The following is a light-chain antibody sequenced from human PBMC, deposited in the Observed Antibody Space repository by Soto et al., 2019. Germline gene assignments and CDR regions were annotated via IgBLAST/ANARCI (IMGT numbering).Light chain of an antibody. J-gene: IGLJ1*01. Sequence: QSALTQPPSASGSPGQSVTISCTGTSSDVGEYNYVSWYQQHPGKAPRLMIFEVNKRPSGVPDRFSGSKSGNTASLTVSGLQAEDEADYYCSSYGGNYNFVFGTGTK. CDR3: SSYGGNYNFV. CDR2: EVN. V-gene: IGLV2-8*01. CDR1: SSDVGEYNY.